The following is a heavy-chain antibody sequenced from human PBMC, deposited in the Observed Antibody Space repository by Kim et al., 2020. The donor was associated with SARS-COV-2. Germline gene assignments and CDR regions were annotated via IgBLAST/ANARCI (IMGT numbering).Heavy chain of an antibody. J-gene: IGHJ4*02. CDR1: GGSIRSGGKF. D-gene: IGHD2-2*01. CDR2: ISYSGNS. CDR3: ERVQPLDY. V-gene: IGHV4-31*03. Sequence: SETLSLTCSVSGGSIRSGGKFWTWIRQHPAKGLEWIGYISYSGNSHYSPSLRSRVSISLQTSENQFSLELTSVTAAETAVYYCERVQPLDYWGQGILVTVSS.